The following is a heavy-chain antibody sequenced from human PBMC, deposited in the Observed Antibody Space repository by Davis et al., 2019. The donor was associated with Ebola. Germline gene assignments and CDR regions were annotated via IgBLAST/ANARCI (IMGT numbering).Heavy chain of an antibody. CDR3: ARHDGGGIAAAGTEYFQH. Sequence: GESLKISCQVSGDTFPTYWIGWVRQMPGKGLEWMGIIYPGDSDTRYSPSFQGQVTISADKSISTAYLQWHSLKPSDTGIYYCARHDGGGIAAAGTEYFQHWGQGTLVTVSS. V-gene: IGHV5-51*01. J-gene: IGHJ1*01. D-gene: IGHD6-13*01. CDR1: GDTFPTYW. CDR2: IYPGDSDT.